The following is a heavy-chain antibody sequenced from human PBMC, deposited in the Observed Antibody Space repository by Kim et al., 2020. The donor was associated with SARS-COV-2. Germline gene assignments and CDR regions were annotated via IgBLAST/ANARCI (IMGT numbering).Heavy chain of an antibody. V-gene: IGHV4-34*01. CDR2: INHSGST. Sequence: SETLSLTCAVYGGSFSGYYWSWIRQPPGKGLEWIGEINHSGSTNYNPSLKSRVTISVDTSKNQFSLKLSSVTAADTAVYYCTRWGPKGMDVWGQGTTVTVSS. J-gene: IGHJ6*01. CDR1: GGSFSGYY. D-gene: IGHD3-16*01. CDR3: TRWGPKGMDV.